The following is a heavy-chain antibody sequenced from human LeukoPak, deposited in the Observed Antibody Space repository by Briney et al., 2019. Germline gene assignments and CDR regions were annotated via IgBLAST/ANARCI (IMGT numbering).Heavy chain of an antibody. CDR1: GFTFSSYA. D-gene: IGHD6-19*01. CDR2: ISGSGGST. Sequence: PGGSLRLSCAAYGFTFSSYAMSWVRQAPGKGLEWVSAISGSGGSTYYADSVKGRFTISGNNSKNTLYLQMNSLRAEDTAVYYCAKEGPGIAVAGTEGVFDYWGQGTLVTVSS. CDR3: AKEGPGIAVAGTEGVFDY. J-gene: IGHJ4*02. V-gene: IGHV3-23*01.